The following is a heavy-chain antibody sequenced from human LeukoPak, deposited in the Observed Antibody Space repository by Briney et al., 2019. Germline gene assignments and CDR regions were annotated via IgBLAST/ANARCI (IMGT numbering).Heavy chain of an antibody. D-gene: IGHD6-19*01. Sequence: ASVKVSCKASGYRFTRYAISWVRQAPGQGLEYMGWISPYNGNTNYAQKLQGRVTMTTDTSTSTGYMELRSLRSDDTAVYYCARDPGGLAVAGTSYYYYYYMDVWGKGTTVTVSS. CDR1: GYRFTRYA. V-gene: IGHV1-18*01. CDR3: ARDPGGLAVAGTSYYYYYYMDV. J-gene: IGHJ6*03. CDR2: ISPYNGNT.